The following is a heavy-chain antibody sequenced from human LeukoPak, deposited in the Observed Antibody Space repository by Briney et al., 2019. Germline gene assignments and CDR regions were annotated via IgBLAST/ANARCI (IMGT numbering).Heavy chain of an antibody. CDR2: INPNSGGT. CDR1: GYTFTGYY. Sequence: GASVKVSCKASGYTFTGYYMHWVRQAPGQGLEWMGWINPNSGGTNYAQKFQGWVTMTRDTSISTAYMELSRLRSDDTAVYYCARHPMTTVTRRSRYFDYWGQGTLVTVSS. CDR3: ARHPMTTVTRRSRYFDY. D-gene: IGHD4-17*01. V-gene: IGHV1-2*04. J-gene: IGHJ4*02.